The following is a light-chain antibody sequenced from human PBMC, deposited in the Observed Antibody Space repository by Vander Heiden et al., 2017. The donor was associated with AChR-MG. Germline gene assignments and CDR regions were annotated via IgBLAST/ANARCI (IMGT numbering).Light chain of an antibody. CDR3: QAWDNSVVV. CDR1: KLGDKY. Sequence: SYDLTQPPSVSVSPGQTASITCSGDKLGDKYISWYQQKPGQSPLLVMFQDARRPSGIPARFSGSNSGKTASLTIRGTQAVDEAAYYCQAWDNSVVVFGGGTKLTVL. CDR2: QDA. V-gene: IGLV3-1*01. J-gene: IGLJ2*01.